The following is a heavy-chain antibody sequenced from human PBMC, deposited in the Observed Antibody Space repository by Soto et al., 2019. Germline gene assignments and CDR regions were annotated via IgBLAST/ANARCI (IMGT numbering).Heavy chain of an antibody. J-gene: IGHJ4*02. CDR1: GYTFTTYA. V-gene: IGHV1-3*01. CDR3: ARGPITMIGYYFDY. D-gene: IGHD3-10*02. CDR2: INAGNGNT. Sequence: ASVKVSCKASGYTFTTYAMHWVRQAPGQGLECMGWINAGNGNTKYSQKFQGRVTITRDTSASTAYMELSSLRSEDTAVYYCARGPITMIGYYFDYWGQGTLVTVSS.